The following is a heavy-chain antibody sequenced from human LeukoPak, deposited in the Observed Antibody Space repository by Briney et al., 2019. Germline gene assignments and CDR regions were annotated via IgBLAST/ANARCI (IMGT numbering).Heavy chain of an antibody. J-gene: IGHJ6*02. Sequence: GGSLRLSCAASGFTVSGYWMSWVRQAAGKGLEWVANIKQDGSEKYYVDSVKGRFTISRDNAKNSLFLQMNSLRAEDTAVYYCAKGRGMDVWGQGTTVTVSS. CDR2: IKQDGSEK. V-gene: IGHV3-7*01. CDR3: AKGRGMDV. CDR1: GFTVSGYW.